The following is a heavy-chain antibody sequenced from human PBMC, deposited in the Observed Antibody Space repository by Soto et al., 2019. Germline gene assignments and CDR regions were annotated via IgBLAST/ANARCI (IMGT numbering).Heavy chain of an antibody. CDR2: IYYSGST. CDR3: ASISVEGYYYYYMDV. J-gene: IGHJ6*03. D-gene: IGHD1-20*01. V-gene: IGHV4-39*01. Sequence: SETLSLTCTVSGFSISSSSYYWGWIRQPPGKGLEWIGSIYYSGSTYYNPSLKSRVTISVDTSKNQFSLKLSSVTAADTAVYYCASISVEGYYYYYMDVWGKGTTVTVSS. CDR1: GFSISSSSYY.